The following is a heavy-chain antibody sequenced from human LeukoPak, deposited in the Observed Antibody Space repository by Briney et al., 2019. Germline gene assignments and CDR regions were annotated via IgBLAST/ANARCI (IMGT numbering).Heavy chain of an antibody. D-gene: IGHD7-27*01. V-gene: IGHV3-30-3*01. CDR2: ISYDGSNK. J-gene: IGHJ3*02. CDR1: GFTFSSYA. Sequence: GGSLRLSCAASGFTFSSYAMHWVRQAPGKGLEWVAVISYDGSNKYYADSVKGRFTISRDNSKNTLYLQMNSLRAEDTAVYYCARDPALLTGDFAGAFDIWGQGTMVTVSS. CDR3: ARDPALLTGDFAGAFDI.